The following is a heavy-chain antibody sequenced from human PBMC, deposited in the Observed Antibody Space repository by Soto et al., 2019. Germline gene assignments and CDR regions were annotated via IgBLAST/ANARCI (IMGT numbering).Heavy chain of an antibody. J-gene: IGHJ6*02. CDR2: IYPGDSDT. CDR1: GYNFTNYW. D-gene: IGHD4-17*01. CDR3: ARQEGATVLFYHGMDV. Sequence: PGESLKISCKGSGYNFTNYWAAWVRQMPGKGLEWMGIIYPGDSDTRYSPSFQGQVTISADKSISAAYLQWSSLKASDTAMYYCARQEGATVLFYHGMDVWGQGTTVTVSS. V-gene: IGHV5-51*01.